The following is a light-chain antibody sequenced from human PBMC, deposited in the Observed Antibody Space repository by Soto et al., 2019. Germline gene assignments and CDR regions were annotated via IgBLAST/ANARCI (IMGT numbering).Light chain of an antibody. J-gene: IGKJ1*01. Sequence: DIQMTQSPSTLSASVGDRVTITCRASQSISTWLAWYQQKPGKGPTLLIYKASRLESGCPLRIRVSGSVSEFPPPISGLQRAAVATYYCQQYNTSAWTDGKGTKVDIK. CDR1: QSISTW. CDR2: KAS. V-gene: IGKV1-5*03. CDR3: QQYNTSAWT.